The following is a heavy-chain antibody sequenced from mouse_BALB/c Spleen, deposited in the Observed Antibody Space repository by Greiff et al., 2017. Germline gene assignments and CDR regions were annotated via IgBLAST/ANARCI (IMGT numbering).Heavy chain of an antibody. CDR3: ARHRESRYFDY. Sequence: EVKLVESGGDLVKPGGSLKLSCAASGFTFSSYGMSWVRQTPDKRLEWVATISSGGSYTYYPDSVKGRFTISRDNAKNTLYLQMSSLKSEDTAMYYCARHRESRYFDYWGQGTTLTVAA. CDR2: ISSGGSYT. V-gene: IGHV5-6*02. D-gene: IGHD2-14*01. J-gene: IGHJ2*01. CDR1: GFTFSSYG.